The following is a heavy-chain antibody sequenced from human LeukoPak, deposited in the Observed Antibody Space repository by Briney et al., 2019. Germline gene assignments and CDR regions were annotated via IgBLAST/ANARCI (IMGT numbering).Heavy chain of an antibody. V-gene: IGHV3-64*01. CDR1: GFTISRSS. Sequence: PGGSLRLSCAASGFTISRSSMHWVRQAPGKGLEFVSAISRSGGNTYYANSVKGRFTISRDTSKNTLYLQVGSLRVEDMAVYYCARVGDRSGNGYSHWGQGTPVTVSS. J-gene: IGHJ4*02. CDR2: ISRSGGNT. CDR3: ARVGDRSGNGYSH. D-gene: IGHD2-2*03.